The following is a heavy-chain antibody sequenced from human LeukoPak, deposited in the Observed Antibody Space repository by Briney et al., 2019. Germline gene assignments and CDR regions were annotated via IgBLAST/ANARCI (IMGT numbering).Heavy chain of an antibody. J-gene: IGHJ4*02. CDR3: ARDYGGKRALDY. D-gene: IGHD4-23*01. CDR2: INPNSGGT. CDR1: GYTFTGYY. V-gene: IGHV1-2*04. Sequence: GASVKVSCKASGYTFTGYYMHWVRQAPGQGLEWMGWINPNSGGTNYAQKLQGWDTMTRDTSISTAYMELSRLRSDDTAVYYCARDYGGKRALDYWGQGTLVTVSS.